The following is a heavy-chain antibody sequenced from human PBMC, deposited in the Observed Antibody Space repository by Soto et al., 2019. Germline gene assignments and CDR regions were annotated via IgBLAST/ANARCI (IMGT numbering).Heavy chain of an antibody. D-gene: IGHD3-3*01. Sequence: SETLSLTCAVYGGSFSGYYWSWIRQPPGKGLEWIGEINHSGSTNYNPSLKMRVTISVDTSKNQFSLKLSSVTAADTAVYYCARVGTSITIPRNVGYYMDVWGKGTTVTVSS. CDR3: ARVGTSITIPRNVGYYMDV. CDR2: INHSGST. V-gene: IGHV4-34*01. J-gene: IGHJ6*03. CDR1: GGSFSGYY.